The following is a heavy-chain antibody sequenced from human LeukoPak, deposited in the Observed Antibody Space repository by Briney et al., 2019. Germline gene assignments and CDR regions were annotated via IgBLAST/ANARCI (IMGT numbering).Heavy chain of an antibody. D-gene: IGHD3-22*01. V-gene: IGHV3-23*01. CDR2: ISGSGDNT. Sequence: GGSLRLSCAASGFTFSTYWMHWVRQAPGKGLEWVSGISGSGDNTYYADSVKGRFTISRDNSKNTLYVQVNSLGTEDTAAYYCAKGSYYDSSGSFYFDYWGQGTLVTVSS. CDR1: GFTFSTYW. J-gene: IGHJ4*02. CDR3: AKGSYYDSSGSFYFDY.